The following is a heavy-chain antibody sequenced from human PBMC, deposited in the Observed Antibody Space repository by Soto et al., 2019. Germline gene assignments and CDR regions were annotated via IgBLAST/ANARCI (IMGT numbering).Heavy chain of an antibody. J-gene: IGHJ3*02. Sequence: QVQLQQSGPGLVKPSQTLSLTCAISGDSASSNSAAWNWIRQSPSRGLEWLGRTYYRSKWYNDYAVSVKSRITINPDTSKNQFSLQLNSVTPEDTAVYYCAREGPSPGYSSGWYEVGAFDIWGQGTMVTVSS. CDR2: TYYRSKWYN. CDR1: GDSASSNSAA. D-gene: IGHD6-19*01. V-gene: IGHV6-1*01. CDR3: AREGPSPGYSSGWYEVGAFDI.